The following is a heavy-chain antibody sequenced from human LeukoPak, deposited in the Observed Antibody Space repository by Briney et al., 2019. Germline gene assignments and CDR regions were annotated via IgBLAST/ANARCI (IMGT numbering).Heavy chain of an antibody. V-gene: IGHV3-7*01. Sequence: GGSLRLSCVASGFTFDRFWMSWVRQAPGKGLEWVANIKADASEEKYLDSVKGRFKISRDNAEDTLFLQMNSLRAEDTAVYYCARQPQHEAYFDYWGQGALVTVSS. CDR3: ARQPQHEAYFDY. CDR1: GFTFDRFW. CDR2: IKADASEE. J-gene: IGHJ4*02.